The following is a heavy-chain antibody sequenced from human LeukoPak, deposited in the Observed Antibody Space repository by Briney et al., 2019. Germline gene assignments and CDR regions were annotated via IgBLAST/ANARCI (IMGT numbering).Heavy chain of an antibody. CDR1: GGSFSGYY. V-gene: IGHV4-34*01. CDR3: ARASLVLDYDY. D-gene: IGHD2-15*01. CDR2: INRSGST. J-gene: IGHJ4*02. Sequence: SETLSLTCAVYGGSFSGYYWSWIRQPPGKGLEWIGEINRSGSTNYNPSLKSRVTISVDTSKNQFSLKLSSVTAADTAVYYCARASLVLDYDYWGQGTLVTVSS.